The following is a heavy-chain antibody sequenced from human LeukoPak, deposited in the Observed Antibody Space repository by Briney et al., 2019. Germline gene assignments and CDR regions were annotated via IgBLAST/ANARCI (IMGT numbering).Heavy chain of an antibody. CDR3: ARIGYSSSSFDY. Sequence: PGRSLRLSCAASGFSFGTYGMHWVRQAPGKGLEWVANIKEDGTVIYYVDSAKGRFTISRDNAKNSVYLQMNSLRADDTATYHCARIGYSSSSFDYWGQGTQVTVSS. J-gene: IGHJ4*02. V-gene: IGHV3-7*01. CDR2: IKEDGTVI. CDR1: GFSFGTYG. D-gene: IGHD6-6*01.